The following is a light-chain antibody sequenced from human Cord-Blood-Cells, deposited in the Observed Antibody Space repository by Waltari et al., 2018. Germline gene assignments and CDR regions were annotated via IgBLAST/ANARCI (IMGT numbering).Light chain of an antibody. V-gene: IGKV1-33*01. CDR3: QQYDNLSIFT. CDR2: DAS. J-gene: IGKJ3*01. Sequence: IQMSQSPSALSASVGDRVTITCQASQDISNYFNWYQQKPGKAPKLLIYDASNLETGVPSRFSGSGAGTEFTFTISSLQPEDIATYYCQQYDNLSIFTFGPGTKVDIK. CDR1: QDISNY.